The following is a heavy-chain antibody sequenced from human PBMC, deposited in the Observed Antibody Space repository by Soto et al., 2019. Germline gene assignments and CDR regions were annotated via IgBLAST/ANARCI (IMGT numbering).Heavy chain of an antibody. D-gene: IGHD2-15*01. CDR1: GYTFTSYY. CDR3: ARGHIVVVVAATRIDY. J-gene: IGHJ4*02. CDR2: INPSGGST. Sequence: ASVKVSCKASGYTFTSYYMHWVRQAPGQGLEWMGIINPSGGSTSYAQKFQGRVTMTRDTSTSTVYMELSSLRSEDTAVYYCARGHIVVVVAATRIDYWGQGTLVTVSS. V-gene: IGHV1-46*03.